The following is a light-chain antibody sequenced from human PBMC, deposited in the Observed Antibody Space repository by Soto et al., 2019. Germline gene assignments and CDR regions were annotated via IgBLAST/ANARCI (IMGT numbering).Light chain of an antibody. CDR1: SANIGAGYE. V-gene: IGLV1-40*01. Sequence: QSVLTQPPSVSEAPGQRVTISCTGRSANIGAGYEAHWYQPVPGTAPKLLIYENNNRPSGVPDRFSGSKSGTSASLAITGLQAEDEAEYYCQSYDSSLSGYVFGTGTKLTVL. CDR2: ENN. J-gene: IGLJ1*01. CDR3: QSYDSSLSGYV.